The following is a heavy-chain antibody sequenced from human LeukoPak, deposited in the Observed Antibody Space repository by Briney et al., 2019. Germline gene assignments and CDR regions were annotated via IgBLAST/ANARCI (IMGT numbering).Heavy chain of an antibody. CDR3: AKDSQGIVGATTDFDH. CDR1: GFTFDHYA. J-gene: IGHJ4*01. D-gene: IGHD1-26*01. Sequence: GGSLRLSCTASGFTFDHYAMHWVRRLPGKGLEWVSGIGWNSGSIDYADSVRGRFTISRDNAKNSLYLQLQSLRPEDTAMYYCAKDSQGIVGATTDFDHWGQGTLVTVSS. CDR2: IGWNSGSI. V-gene: IGHV3-9*01.